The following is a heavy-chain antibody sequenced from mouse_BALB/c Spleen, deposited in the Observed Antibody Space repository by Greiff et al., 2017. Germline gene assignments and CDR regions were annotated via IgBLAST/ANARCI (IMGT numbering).Heavy chain of an antibody. V-gene: IGHV3-8*02. CDR3: ARGGAYGNYFFDY. Sequence: EVQRVESGPSLVKPSQTLSLTCSVTGDSITSGYWNWIRKFPGNKLEYMGYISYSGSTYYNPSLKSRISITRDTSKNQYYLQLNSVTTEDTATYYCARGGAYGNYFFDYWGQGTTLTVSS. D-gene: IGHD2-1*01. J-gene: IGHJ2*01. CDR2: ISYSGST. CDR1: GDSITSGY.